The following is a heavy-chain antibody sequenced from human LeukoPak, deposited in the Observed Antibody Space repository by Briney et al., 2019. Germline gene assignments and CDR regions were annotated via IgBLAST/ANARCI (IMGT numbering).Heavy chain of an antibody. V-gene: IGHV3-7*03. CDR1: GFTFSSYW. D-gene: IGHD6-13*01. Sequence: GGSLRLSYAASGFTFSSYWMSWVRQAPGKGLEWVANIKQDGSEKYYVDSVKGRFTISRDNAKNSLYLQMNSLRAEDTAVYYCARDRVKGAAAGSNYWGQGTLVTVSS. J-gene: IGHJ4*02. CDR3: ARDRVKGAAAGSNY. CDR2: IKQDGSEK.